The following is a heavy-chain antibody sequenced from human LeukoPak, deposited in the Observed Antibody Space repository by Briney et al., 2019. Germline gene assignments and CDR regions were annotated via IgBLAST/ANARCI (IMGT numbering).Heavy chain of an antibody. CDR3: ARDRRYYFDY. J-gene: IGHJ4*02. Sequence: GGSLRLSCAASGFTFSHYPMHWVRQAPGKGLEWLAVISYDSNYRYYADSVKGRFTISRGNSNNTLYLQIDSLRSEDTAMYFCARDRRYYFDYWGQGTLVTVSS. CDR1: GFTFSHYP. V-gene: IGHV3-30*01. CDR2: ISYDSNYR.